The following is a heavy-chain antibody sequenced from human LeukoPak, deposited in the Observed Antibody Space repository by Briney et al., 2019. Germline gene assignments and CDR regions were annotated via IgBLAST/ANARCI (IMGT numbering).Heavy chain of an antibody. Sequence: GGSLRLSCSASGFSFSSYAMHWVRQAPGKGLEHISLINNVGDRAYYADSVTGRFTISRDNPKNTLFLQMNSLRAEDTAVYYCAKGDYSNYVRSYFDYWGQGTLVTVSS. CDR2: INNVGDRA. V-gene: IGHV3-64*04. CDR3: AKGDYSNYVRSYFDY. D-gene: IGHD4-11*01. CDR1: GFSFSSYA. J-gene: IGHJ4*02.